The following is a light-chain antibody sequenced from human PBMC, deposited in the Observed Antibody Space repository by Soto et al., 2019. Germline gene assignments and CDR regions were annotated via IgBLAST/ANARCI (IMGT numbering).Light chain of an antibody. J-gene: IGKJ4*01. CDR1: QDITNY. CDR2: DAS. V-gene: IGKV1-33*01. Sequence: DIQMTQSPSTLSASVGDRVTITCRASQDITNYLNWYQQKPGKAPKLLIYDASNLETGVPSRFSGSGSETDFTFTISSLQPEDIATYYCQQYDNFPLTFGGGTKVDIK. CDR3: QQYDNFPLT.